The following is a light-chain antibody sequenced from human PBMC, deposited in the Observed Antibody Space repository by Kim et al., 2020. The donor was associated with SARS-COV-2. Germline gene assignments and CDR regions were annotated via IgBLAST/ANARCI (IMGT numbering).Light chain of an antibody. J-gene: IGKJ2*01. CDR3: QQSYSTPYT. Sequence: ASVGDSVTITCRASQSISSYLNWYQQKPGKAPKLLIYAPSSLQSGVPSRFSGSGSGTDFTLTISSLQPEDFATYYCQQSYSTPYTFGQGTKLEI. V-gene: IGKV1-39*01. CDR2: APS. CDR1: QSISSY.